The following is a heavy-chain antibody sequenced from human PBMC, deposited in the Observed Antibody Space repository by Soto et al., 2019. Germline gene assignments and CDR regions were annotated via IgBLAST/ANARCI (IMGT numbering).Heavy chain of an antibody. J-gene: IGHJ6*02. D-gene: IGHD3-9*01. CDR3: ARGVNFYDILTGIHYYYYYGMDV. Sequence: GGSLRLSCAASGFTFSSYWMHWVRQAPGKGLVWVSRINSDGSSTSYADSVKGRFTISRDNAKNTLYLQMNSLRAEDTAVYYCARGVNFYDILTGIHYYYYYGMDVWGQGTTVTVSS. V-gene: IGHV3-74*01. CDR1: GFTFSSYW. CDR2: INSDGSST.